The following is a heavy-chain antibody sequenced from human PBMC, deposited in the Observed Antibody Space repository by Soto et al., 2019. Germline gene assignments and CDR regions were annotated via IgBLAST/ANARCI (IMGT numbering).Heavy chain of an antibody. V-gene: IGHV1-69*13. D-gene: IGHD4-17*01. CDR2: IVPIYRTA. J-gene: IGHJ4*02. CDR1: GGTFSSYR. CDR3: ARCHRGLRCHLDS. Sequence: GASVKVSCKASGGTFSSYRINWVRQAPGQGLEWVGGIVPIYRTADYAQKFQGRVTITADESARTSYMELRSLKSQDTAMYFCARCHRGLRCHLDSWGQGTLVTVSS.